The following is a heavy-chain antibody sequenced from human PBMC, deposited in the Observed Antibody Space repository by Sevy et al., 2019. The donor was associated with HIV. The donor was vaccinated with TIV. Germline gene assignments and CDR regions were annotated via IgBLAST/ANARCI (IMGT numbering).Heavy chain of an antibody. CDR1: GFTFSSYA. CDR2: LSYDGSNK. V-gene: IGHV3-30-3*01. Sequence: GGSLRLSCAASGFTFSSYAMHWVRQAPGKGLEWVAVLSYDGSNKYYADSVKGRFTISRDNSKNTLYLQMNSLRAEDTAVYYCARDLGRGGVAEVYGAFDIWCQGTMVTVSS. CDR3: ARDLGRGGVAEVYGAFDI. J-gene: IGHJ3*02. D-gene: IGHD2-8*01.